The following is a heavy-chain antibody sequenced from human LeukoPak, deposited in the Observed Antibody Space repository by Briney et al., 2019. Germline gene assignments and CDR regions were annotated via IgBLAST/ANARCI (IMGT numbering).Heavy chain of an antibody. V-gene: IGHV3-53*01. CDR2: IYSGGST. J-gene: IGHJ4*02. CDR3: ARGGTFPIFDY. Sequence: GGSLRLSCAASGFTVSSNYMSWVRQAPGKGLEWVSVIYSGGSTYYADSVKGRFTISRDNFKNTLYLQMNSLRAEDTAVYYCARGGTFPIFDYWGQGTLVTVSS. D-gene: IGHD2-15*01. CDR1: GFTVSSNY.